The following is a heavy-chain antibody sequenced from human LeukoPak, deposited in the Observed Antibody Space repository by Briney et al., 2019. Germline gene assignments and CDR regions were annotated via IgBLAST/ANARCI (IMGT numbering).Heavy chain of an antibody. CDR1: GGSLTAYY. J-gene: IGHJ4*02. V-gene: IGHV4-34*01. CDR3: ARESCSNSVCSNFDY. D-gene: IGHD2-8*01. Sequence: SETLSLTCAVYGGSLTAYYWSWIRQTPGKGLEWIGEVNDSGNTNYNPSLKSRVTISVDTSKNQFSLKVYSVTAADTAVYFCARESCSNSVCSNFDYWGQGTLVTVSS. CDR2: VNDSGNT.